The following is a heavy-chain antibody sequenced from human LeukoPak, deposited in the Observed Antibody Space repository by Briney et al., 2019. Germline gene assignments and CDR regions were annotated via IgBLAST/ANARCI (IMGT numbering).Heavy chain of an antibody. V-gene: IGHV5-51*01. D-gene: IGHD5-24*01. J-gene: IGHJ6*02. CDR3: ARMAQAGYYYYALDV. CDR1: GYSFTSYW. CDR2: IYPGDSDT. Sequence: GESLKISCKGSGYSFTSYWIGWVRQMPGKGLEWMGIIYPGDSDTRYSPSFQGQVTISADKSISTAYLQWSSLKASDTAMYYCARMAQAGYYYYALDVWGQGTTVTVSS.